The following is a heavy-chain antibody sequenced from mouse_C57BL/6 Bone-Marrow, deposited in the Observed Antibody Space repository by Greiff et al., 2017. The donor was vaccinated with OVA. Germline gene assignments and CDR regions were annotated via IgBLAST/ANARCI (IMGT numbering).Heavy chain of an antibody. CDR1: GFTFSDYY. D-gene: IGHD2-5*01. CDR2: ISNGGGST. Sequence: EVQLQESGGGLVQPGGSLKLSCAASGFTFSDYYMSWVRQTPEKRLEWVAYISNGGGSTYYPDPVKGRFPISRDNAKNTLYLQMSRLKSEDTAMYYCARRGGYDNSNYEGFSYWGKGTLVTVSA. V-gene: IGHV5-12*01. J-gene: IGHJ3*01. CDR3: ARRGGYDNSNYEGFSY.